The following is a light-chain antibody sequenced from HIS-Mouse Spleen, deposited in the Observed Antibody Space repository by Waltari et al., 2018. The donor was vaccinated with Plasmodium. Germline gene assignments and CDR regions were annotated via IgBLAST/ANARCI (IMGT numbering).Light chain of an antibody. V-gene: IGKV1-13*02. Sequence: AIQLTQSPSSLSASVGDRVTITCRASQGISSALAWFPQKPGKASKLLIYDASSLESGVPSRFSGSGSGTDFTLTISSLQPEDFATYYLQQFNRYPPMYTFGQGTKLEIK. CDR1: QGISSA. CDR3: QQFNRYPPMYT. J-gene: IGKJ2*01. CDR2: DAS.